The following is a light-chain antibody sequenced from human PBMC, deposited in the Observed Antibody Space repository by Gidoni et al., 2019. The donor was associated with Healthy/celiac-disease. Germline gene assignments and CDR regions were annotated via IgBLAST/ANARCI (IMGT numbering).Light chain of an antibody. CDR1: QSVSSN. J-gene: IGKJ1*01. CDR2: GAS. Sequence: EIVMTQSPATLSVSPGERATLSSRASQSVSSNLAWDQQKPGQSPRLLIYGASTRATGIPARFSCSRSGTEFTLTISSLQSEDFAVYYCQQHNNWPPTWTFGQGTKVEIK. V-gene: IGKV3-15*01. CDR3: QQHNNWPPTWT.